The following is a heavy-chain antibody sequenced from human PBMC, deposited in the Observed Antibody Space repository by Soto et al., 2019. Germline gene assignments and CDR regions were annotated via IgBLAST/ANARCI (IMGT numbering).Heavy chain of an antibody. J-gene: IGHJ6*02. CDR1: GYSISSGYY. D-gene: IGHD4-17*01. CDR2: IYHSGST. V-gene: IGHV4-38-2*01. Sequence: SETLSLTCAVSGYSISSGYYWGWIRQPPGKGLEWIGNIYHSGSTYYKPSLKSRVTISIDTSKNQFSLELSSVTAADTAVYYCAKYGENYYSGMDVWGQGTMVTVS. CDR3: AKYGENYYSGMDV.